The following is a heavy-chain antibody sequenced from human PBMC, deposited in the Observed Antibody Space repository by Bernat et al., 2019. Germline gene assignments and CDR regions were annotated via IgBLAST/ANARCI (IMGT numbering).Heavy chain of an antibody. D-gene: IGHD4-17*01. Sequence: EVQLLESGGGLVQPGGSLRLSCAASGFTFSSYAMSWVRQAPGKGLEWVSAISGNGDSTYYADSVKGRFTISRDNSKNTLYLQMNSLRAEDTAVYYCAKDGSTAGGYMLDFDYWGQGTLVTVSS. CDR2: ISGNGDST. J-gene: IGHJ4*02. CDR1: GFTFSSYA. CDR3: AKDGSTAGGYMLDFDY. V-gene: IGHV3-23*01.